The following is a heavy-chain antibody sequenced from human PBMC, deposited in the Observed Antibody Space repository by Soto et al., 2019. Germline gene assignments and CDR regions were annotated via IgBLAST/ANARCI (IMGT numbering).Heavy chain of an antibody. Sequence: SETLSLTCTVSGDSIDSGAYYWTWIRQFPGKGLEWIGYVYYSGTTAYNPSLQSRLAISIDTSKSHFSLKLHSVTDADTAVYYCARAWYSGDYSLDFWGQGTLVTVSS. CDR3: ARAWYSGDYSLDF. D-gene: IGHD1-26*01. CDR1: GDSIDSGAYY. CDR2: VYYSGTT. J-gene: IGHJ4*02. V-gene: IGHV4-31*03.